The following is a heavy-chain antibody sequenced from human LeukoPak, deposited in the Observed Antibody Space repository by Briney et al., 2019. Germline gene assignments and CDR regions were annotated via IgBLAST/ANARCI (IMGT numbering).Heavy chain of an antibody. CDR3: ARGGYCNGGSCYRHGRHTDY. CDR2: VYTSGST. J-gene: IGHJ4*02. V-gene: IGHV4-4*07. CDR1: GDSIRSYY. Sequence: SETLSLTCTVSGDSIRSYYWSWIRQPAGKGLEWIGRVYTSGSTNYNPSLKSRVTMSIDTSKNQFSLKLSSVTAADTAVYYCARGGYCNGGSCYRHGRHTDYWGQGTLVTVSS. D-gene: IGHD2-15*01.